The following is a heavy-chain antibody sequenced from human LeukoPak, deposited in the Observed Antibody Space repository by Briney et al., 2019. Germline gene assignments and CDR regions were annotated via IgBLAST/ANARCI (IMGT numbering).Heavy chain of an antibody. CDR2: ITGSTNYI. V-gene: IGHV3-21*01. J-gene: IGHJ4*02. D-gene: IGHD1-26*01. CDR3: ARDRYGGSHLDY. Sequence: GGSLRLSCAASGFPLSGYSMNWVRQAPGKGLEWVSSITGSTNYIYYADSVKGRFTISRDNAKNSLYLQMNSLRAEDTAVYYCARDRYGGSHLDYWGQGTLVTVSS. CDR1: GFPLSGYS.